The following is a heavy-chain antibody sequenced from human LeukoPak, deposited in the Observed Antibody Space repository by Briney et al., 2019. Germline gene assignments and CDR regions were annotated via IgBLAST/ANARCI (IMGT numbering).Heavy chain of an antibody. CDR3: AKLGGQEVHNYYVAV. Sequence: GGSLRLSCAASGFTFNNYAMSWVRQAPGKGLEWVSGIIDNGYITYYANSVRGRFTISRDNSKNTLFLQMNSLRAEDTAVYYCAKLGGQEVHNYYVAVWGKGTTVAVSS. J-gene: IGHJ6*03. V-gene: IGHV3-23*01. CDR2: IIDNGYIT. D-gene: IGHD3-16*01. CDR1: GFTFNNYA.